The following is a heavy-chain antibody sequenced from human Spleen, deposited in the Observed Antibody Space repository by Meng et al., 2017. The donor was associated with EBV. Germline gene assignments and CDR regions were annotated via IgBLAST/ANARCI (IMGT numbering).Heavy chain of an antibody. CDR2: ISYDGNNE. CDR1: GFIFSDYA. J-gene: IGHJ4*02. V-gene: IGHV3-30*04. CDR3: ARDAYSGYDAFLDF. Sequence: LVESGGGVVQPGRSLRLSCVTSGFIFSDYAFHWVRQAPGKGLEWVGVISYDGNNEYYADSVKGRFTISRDNSQNALFLQMNSVRVDDTAVYFCARDAYSGYDAFLDFWGQGTLVTVSS. D-gene: IGHD5-12*01.